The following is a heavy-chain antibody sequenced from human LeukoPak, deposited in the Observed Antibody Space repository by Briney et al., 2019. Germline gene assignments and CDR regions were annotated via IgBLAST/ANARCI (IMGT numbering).Heavy chain of an antibody. V-gene: IGHV4-39*01. J-gene: IGHJ6*02. CDR2: IYYSGST. CDR3: ARGQKARLWFGELLYGMDV. D-gene: IGHD3-10*01. Sequence: SETLSLTCTVSGGSISSSSYYWGWIRQPPGKGLEWIGSIYYSGSTYYNPSLKSRVTISVDTSKNQFSLKLSSVTAADTAVYYCARGQKARLWFGELLYGMDVWGQGTTVTVSS. CDR1: GGSISSSSYY.